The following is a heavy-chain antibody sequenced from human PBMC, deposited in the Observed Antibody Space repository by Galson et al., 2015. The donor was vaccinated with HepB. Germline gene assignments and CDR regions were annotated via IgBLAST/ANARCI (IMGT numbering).Heavy chain of an antibody. CDR2: IKPSGAST. CDR3: AKGRLVPDY. Sequence: SLRLSCVASGFTFSSYTMTWVRQAPGKGLEWVSGIKPSGASTYYADSVKGRFIISRDDSKSTLHLQMNSLRAEDTAVYFCAKGRLVPDYWGQGTLVTVFS. J-gene: IGHJ4*02. V-gene: IGHV3-23*01. CDR1: GFTFSSYT. D-gene: IGHD3-16*01.